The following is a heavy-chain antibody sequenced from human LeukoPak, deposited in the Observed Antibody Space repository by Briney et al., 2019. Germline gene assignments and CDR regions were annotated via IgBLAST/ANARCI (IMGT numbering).Heavy chain of an antibody. J-gene: IGHJ4*02. Sequence: SETLSLTCTVSGGSISSYHWSWIRQPPGKGLEWIGHIYYTGSTNYNPSLKSRLTISVDPSKNQFSLKLTSVTAADTAVYYCARVVCRGNTCYSDFDSWGQGTPVTVSS. V-gene: IGHV4-59*12. CDR1: GGSISSYH. CDR3: ARVVCRGNTCYSDFDS. CDR2: IYYTGST. D-gene: IGHD2-15*01.